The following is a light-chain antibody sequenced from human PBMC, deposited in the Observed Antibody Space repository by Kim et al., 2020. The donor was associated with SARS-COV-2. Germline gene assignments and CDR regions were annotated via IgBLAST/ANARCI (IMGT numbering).Light chain of an antibody. Sequence: QLVLTQPPSASGTPGQRVTISCSGSWSNIGSNTANWYLQLPGTAPKLLIHTNNQRPSGVPDRFSGSRSGSSASLAISGLQSEDEGDYYCAAWDDVLHGVVFGGGTQLTVL. CDR3: AAWDDVLHGVV. CDR1: WSNIGSNT. V-gene: IGLV1-44*01. CDR2: TNN. J-gene: IGLJ2*01.